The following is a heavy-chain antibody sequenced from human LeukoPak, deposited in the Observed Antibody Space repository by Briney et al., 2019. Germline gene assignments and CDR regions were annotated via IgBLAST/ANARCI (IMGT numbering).Heavy chain of an antibody. CDR1: GGSFSGYY. V-gene: IGHV4-34*01. CDR2: INHSGST. J-gene: IGHJ4*02. Sequence: PSETLSLTCAVYGGSFSGYYWSWIRQPPGKGLEWIGEINHSGSTNYNPSLKSRVTISVDTSKNQFSLKLSSVTAADTAVYYCARADYGDSICYFDYWGQGTLVTVSS. CDR3: ARADYGDSICYFDY. D-gene: IGHD4-17*01.